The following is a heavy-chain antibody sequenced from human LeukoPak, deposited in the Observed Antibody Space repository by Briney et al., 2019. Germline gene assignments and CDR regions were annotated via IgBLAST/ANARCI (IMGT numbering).Heavy chain of an antibody. CDR1: GLTFSSYE. J-gene: IGHJ5*02. CDR2: ISSSGSTI. D-gene: IGHD3-10*01. Sequence: GGSLRLSXAASGLTFSSYEMNSVRQAPGKGLGWVSYISSSGSTIYYADSVKGRFTISRDNAKNSLYLQMNSLRAEDTAVYYCARELVRGVRSFDPWGQGTLVTVSS. V-gene: IGHV3-48*03. CDR3: ARELVRGVRSFDP.